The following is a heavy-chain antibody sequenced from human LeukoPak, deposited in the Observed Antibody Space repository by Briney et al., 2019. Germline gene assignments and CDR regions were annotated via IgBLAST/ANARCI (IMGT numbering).Heavy chain of an antibody. V-gene: IGHV1-18*01. CDR1: GYTFTSYG. CDR2: ISAYNGNT. J-gene: IGHJ4*02. Sequence: ASVKVSCKASGYTFTSYGISWVRQAPGQGLEWMGWISAYNGNTNYAQKLQGRVTMTRNTSISTAYMELSSLRSEDTAVYYCARGVPSGDYWGQGTLVTVSS. CDR3: ARGVPSGDY.